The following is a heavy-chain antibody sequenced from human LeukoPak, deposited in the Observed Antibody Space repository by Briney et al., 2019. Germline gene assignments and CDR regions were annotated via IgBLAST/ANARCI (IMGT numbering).Heavy chain of an antibody. D-gene: IGHD4/OR15-4a*01. CDR3: AKGFVLGKRSYYYYMDV. V-gene: IGHV3-64*01. CDR1: GFTFSSYA. CDR2: ISSNGGST. Sequence: GGSLRLSCAASGFTFSSYAMHWVRQAPGKGLEYVSAISSNGGSTYYANSVKGRFTISRDNSKNTVYLQMGSLRAEDMAVYYCAKGFVLGKRSYYYYMDVWGKGTTVTVSS. J-gene: IGHJ6*03.